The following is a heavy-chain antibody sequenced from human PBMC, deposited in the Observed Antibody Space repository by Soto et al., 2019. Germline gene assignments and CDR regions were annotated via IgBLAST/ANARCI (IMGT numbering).Heavy chain of an antibody. CDR2: INAGNGDT. D-gene: IGHD2-21*02. J-gene: IGHJ4*02. CDR1: GYTFTNYA. Sequence: GASVKVSCKASGYTFTNYALHWVRQAPGQRLEWMGWINAGNGDTEYSQNFQARVTITRDTSASTAYMELSSLRSEDTAVYYCARSIVVVTALDYWGQGTLVTVSS. V-gene: IGHV1-3*01. CDR3: ARSIVVVTALDY.